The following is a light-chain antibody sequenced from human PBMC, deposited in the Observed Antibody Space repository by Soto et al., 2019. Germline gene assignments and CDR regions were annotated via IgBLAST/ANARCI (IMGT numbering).Light chain of an antibody. Sequence: DIVMTQSPLSLPVTPEEPASIACRTSQSLLHSNGYNYMDSYLQKPGQSPQLLNYFGSNRASEVQERFGRHGSCTYVTLKIGRVGGEYVWVYYCMPGLKTPLTVGGETKVEIK. CDR3: MPGLKTPLT. J-gene: IGKJ4*01. V-gene: IGKV2-28*01. CDR1: QSLLHSNGYNY. CDR2: FGS.